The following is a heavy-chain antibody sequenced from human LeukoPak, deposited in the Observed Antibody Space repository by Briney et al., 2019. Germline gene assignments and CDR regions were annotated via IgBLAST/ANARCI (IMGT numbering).Heavy chain of an antibody. D-gene: IGHD2/OR15-2a*01. V-gene: IGHV3-7*01. CDR1: GFTFRSYW. CDR3: AKYLSRAFDS. CDR2: INQEASRT. J-gene: IGHJ4*02. Sequence: PGGSLRLSCAASGFTFRSYWMSWVRQAPGKGLEWLGYINQEASRTDHADSVEGRFTISRDNSRNLLYLHMSSLRAEDTAVYYCAKYLSRAFDSWGQGILVSVSS.